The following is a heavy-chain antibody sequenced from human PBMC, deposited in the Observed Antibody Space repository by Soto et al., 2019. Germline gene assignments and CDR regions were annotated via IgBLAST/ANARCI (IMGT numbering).Heavy chain of an antibody. CDR2: ISANNGDT. D-gene: IGHD3-10*01. V-gene: IGHV1-18*01. CDR1: GYTFTSHG. Sequence: QVQLVQSGAEVKKPGASVKVSCKASGYTFTSHGISWVRQAPGQGLEWMGWISANNGDTNYAQKFQGRVTVTTDTSPSTGSMELRSMRSEDPAVYYCARMVRGSNTDYYPYMDVWGQGTTVTVSS. J-gene: IGHJ6*03. CDR3: ARMVRGSNTDYYPYMDV.